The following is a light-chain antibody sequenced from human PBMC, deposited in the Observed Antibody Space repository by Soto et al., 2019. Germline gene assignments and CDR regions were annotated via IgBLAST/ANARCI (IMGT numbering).Light chain of an antibody. V-gene: IGLV2-14*01. CDR1: SSDVGGYNY. J-gene: IGLJ3*02. CDR3: SSYTSSSTPVV. CDR2: DVT. Sequence: QSALNQPASVSGSPGQSITISCTGTSSDVGGYNYVSWYQQHPGKAPKLMIYDVTNRPSGVSNRFSGSKSGNTASLTISGLQAEDGADYYCSSYTSSSTPVVFGGGTKLTVL.